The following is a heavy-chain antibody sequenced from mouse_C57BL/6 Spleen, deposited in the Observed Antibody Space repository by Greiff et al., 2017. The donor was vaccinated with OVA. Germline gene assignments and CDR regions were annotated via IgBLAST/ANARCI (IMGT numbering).Heavy chain of an antibody. D-gene: IGHD2-4*01. V-gene: IGHV1-50*01. CDR2: IDPSDSYT. J-gene: IGHJ2*01. CDR3: ARQGDYDGGGFDY. CDR1: GYTFTSYW. Sequence: QVQLQQPGAELVKPGPSFKLSCKASGYTFTSYWMQWVKQRPGQGLEWIGEIDPSDSYTNYNQKFKGQATLTVDTSSSTAYMQLSSLTSEDSAVYYCARQGDYDGGGFDYWGQGTTLTVSS.